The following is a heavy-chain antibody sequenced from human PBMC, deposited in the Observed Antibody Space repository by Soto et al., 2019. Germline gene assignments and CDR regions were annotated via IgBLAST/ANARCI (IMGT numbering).Heavy chain of an antibody. D-gene: IGHD3-10*01. CDR2: ISYDGSNK. CDR3: ARVKETYYYGSGTKPYYYYGMDV. Sequence: GGSLRLSCAASGFTFSSYAMHWVRQAPGKGLEWVAVISYDGSNKYYADSVKGRITISRDNSKNTLYLKMNSLRAEDTAVYYCARVKETYYYGSGTKPYYYYGMDVWGQGTTVTVSS. CDR1: GFTFSSYA. J-gene: IGHJ6*02. V-gene: IGHV3-30-3*01.